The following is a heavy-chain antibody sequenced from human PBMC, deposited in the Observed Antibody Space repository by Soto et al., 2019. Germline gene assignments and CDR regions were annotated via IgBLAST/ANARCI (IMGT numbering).Heavy chain of an antibody. CDR1: GGGVYSDGYY. CDR2: IYYSGST. D-gene: IGHD2-15*01. V-gene: IGHV4-39*01. Sequence: QLQLQESGPGLVKSSQTLSLTCTVSGGGVYSDGYYWGWIRRPPGQGLEWIGNIYYSGSTYYNPSLKSRVTISLDTSKNQFSLRLNAVTAADTAVDYCARRSRGRCYNYRGPGTLVTVSS. CDR3: ARRSRGRCYNY. J-gene: IGHJ4*02.